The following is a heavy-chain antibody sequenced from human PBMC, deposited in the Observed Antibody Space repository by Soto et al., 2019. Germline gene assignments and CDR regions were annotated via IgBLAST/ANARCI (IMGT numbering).Heavy chain of an antibody. J-gene: IGHJ4*02. CDR3: AALDSAMVKTAGF. CDR1: GYSISTYW. V-gene: IGHV3-7*01. D-gene: IGHD5-18*01. CDR2: VKQDGSEE. Sequence: EVQLVESGGGLVQPGGSLRLSCAASGYSISTYWMSWVRQAPGKGLEWVANVKQDGSEEYYVDSVKGRFTISRDNAKNTWYLKMNSLRAEDTAVYYCAALDSAMVKTAGFWGQGTLVIVSS.